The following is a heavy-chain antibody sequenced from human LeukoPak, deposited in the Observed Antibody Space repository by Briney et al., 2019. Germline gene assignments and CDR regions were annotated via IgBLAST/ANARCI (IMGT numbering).Heavy chain of an antibody. CDR1: GFIFRDYH. J-gene: IGHJ4*02. CDR2: ISSSAGYM. Sequence: GGSLRLSCAASGFIFRDYHIHWVRQAPGKELEWVSSISSSAGYMYYADSVKGRFTISRDNAKNSLYLQMNTLRAEDTAVYYCARGPWDYYDSSNYRTFDYWGQGTLVTVSS. CDR3: ARGPWDYYDSSNYRTFDY. V-gene: IGHV3-21*01. D-gene: IGHD3-22*01.